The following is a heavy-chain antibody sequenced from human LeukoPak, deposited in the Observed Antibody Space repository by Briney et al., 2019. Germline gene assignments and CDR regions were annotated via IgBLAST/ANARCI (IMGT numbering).Heavy chain of an antibody. V-gene: IGHV3-23*01. CDR3: AKDQRGLTIFGVVITIGGALDY. Sequence: SLRPSCALSAFTPINFWMSWVSQAAGNGLGWVSAISGSGGSTYYADSVTGRFTISRDNSKNTLYLQMNSLRAEATAVYYCAKDQRGLTIFGVVITIGGALDYWGQGTLVTVSS. CDR2: ISGSGGST. D-gene: IGHD3-3*01. J-gene: IGHJ4*02. CDR1: AFTPINFW.